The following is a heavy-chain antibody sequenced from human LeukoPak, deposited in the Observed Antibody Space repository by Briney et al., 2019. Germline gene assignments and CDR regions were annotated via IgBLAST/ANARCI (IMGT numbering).Heavy chain of an antibody. CDR1: GGSISSYY. V-gene: IGHV4-34*01. J-gene: IGHJ4*02. Sequence: PSETLSLTCTVSGGSISSYYWSWIRQPPGKGLEWIGEINHSGSTNYNPSLKSRVTISVDTSKNQFSLKLSSVTAADTAVYYCARVVVVPAALDYWGQGTLVTVSS. D-gene: IGHD2-2*01. CDR3: ARVVVVPAALDY. CDR2: INHSGST.